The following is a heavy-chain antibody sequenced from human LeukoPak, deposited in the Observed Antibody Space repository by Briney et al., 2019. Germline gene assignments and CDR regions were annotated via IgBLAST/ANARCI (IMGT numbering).Heavy chain of an antibody. J-gene: IGHJ6*02. V-gene: IGHV3-9*01. Sequence: SGGSLRLSCAASGFTFDDCAMHWVRQAPGKGLEWVSGISWNSGSIGYADSVKGRFTISRDNAKNSLYLQMNSQRAEDTALYYCAKSWVKQRPQTYYYYGMDVWGQGTTVTVSS. CDR3: AKSWVKQRPQTYYYYGMDV. CDR1: GFTFDDCA. D-gene: IGHD6-25*01. CDR2: ISWNSGSI.